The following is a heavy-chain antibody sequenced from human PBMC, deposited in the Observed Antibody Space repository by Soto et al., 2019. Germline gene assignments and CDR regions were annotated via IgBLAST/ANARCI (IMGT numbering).Heavy chain of an antibody. D-gene: IGHD2-15*01. CDR1: GGSFSDFA. CDR3: ERDCRGGTCFPKWFDP. V-gene: IGHV1-69*01. Sequence: QVQLVQSGPEVRRPGSSVKVSCKASGGSFSDFAISWVRQAPGQGLEWMGGVIPIFGTPKYAQKFQGRITIIADEHTNTAYMELSSLTSEDTAVYYCERDCRGGTCFPKWFDPWGQGTLVTVSS. CDR2: VIPIFGTP. J-gene: IGHJ5*02.